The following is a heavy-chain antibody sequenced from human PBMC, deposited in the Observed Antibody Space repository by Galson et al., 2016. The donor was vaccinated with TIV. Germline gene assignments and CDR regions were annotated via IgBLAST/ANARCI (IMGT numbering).Heavy chain of an antibody. J-gene: IGHJ3*01. V-gene: IGHV3-33*06. Sequence: SLRLSCAASGFTFSSHGMHWVRQAPGKGLEWVAVIWYDGVNKYHADSVQGRFTISRDNSKNTVYLQMNSLRAEDTAVYYCAKDLLWVGGNDAFDVWGQGTLVTVSS. CDR3: AKDLLWVGGNDAFDV. D-gene: IGHD3-10*01. CDR2: IWYDGVNK. CDR1: GFTFSSHG.